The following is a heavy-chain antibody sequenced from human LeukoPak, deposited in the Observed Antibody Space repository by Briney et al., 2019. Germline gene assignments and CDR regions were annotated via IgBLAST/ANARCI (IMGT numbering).Heavy chain of an antibody. Sequence: GGSLRLSCAASGFTFSSYDMHWVRQATGKGLEWVSAIGTAGDTYYPGSVKGRFTISRENAKNSLYLQMNSLRAGDTAVYYCARGVPAYCGGDCYSDAFDIWGQGTMVIVSS. CDR3: ARGVPAYCGGDCYSDAFDI. V-gene: IGHV3-13*01. D-gene: IGHD2-21*02. CDR2: IGTAGDT. CDR1: GFTFSSYD. J-gene: IGHJ3*02.